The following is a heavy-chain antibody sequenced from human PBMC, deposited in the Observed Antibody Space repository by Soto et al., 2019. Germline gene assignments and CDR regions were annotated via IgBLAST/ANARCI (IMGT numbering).Heavy chain of an antibody. CDR1: GFTFSSYW. V-gene: IGHV3-7*01. D-gene: IGHD6-6*01. J-gene: IGHJ6*02. CDR2: IKGDGSEK. CDR3: GRDDVRHGVGV. Sequence: GGSLRLSGVASGFTFSSYWMSWLRQAPGKWLEWVANIKGDGSEKKYVDSVKGRFTISRENANNLVYLQMNSLRAEDTALYYCGRDDVRHGVGVWGQGXTVTVYS.